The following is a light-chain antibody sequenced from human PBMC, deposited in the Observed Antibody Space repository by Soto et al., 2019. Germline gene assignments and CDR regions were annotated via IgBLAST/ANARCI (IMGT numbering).Light chain of an antibody. Sequence: DIQMTQSPSSLSASVGDRVTITCQASQDINNYLNWYQQKPGKAPKILIYDVSVLEAGVPSRFSGGGSGTHFTLTLSSLQAEDAATYYCQQFDNLPLTFGGGTKVEIK. J-gene: IGKJ4*01. CDR3: QQFDNLPLT. V-gene: IGKV1-33*01. CDR1: QDINNY. CDR2: DVS.